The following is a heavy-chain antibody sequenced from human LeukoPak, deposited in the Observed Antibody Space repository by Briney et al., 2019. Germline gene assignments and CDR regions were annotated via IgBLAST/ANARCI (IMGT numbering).Heavy chain of an antibody. D-gene: IGHD3-10*01. CDR2: IYHSGST. Sequence: PSETLSLTCTVSGYSISSGYYWGWIRQPPGKGLEWIGSIYHSGSTYYNPSLKSRVTISVDTSKNQFSLKLSSVTAADTAVYYCARRPAVLLWFGETRPFLDWGQGTLVTVSS. CDR1: GYSISSGYY. CDR3: ARRPAVLLWFGETRPFLD. J-gene: IGHJ4*02. V-gene: IGHV4-38-2*02.